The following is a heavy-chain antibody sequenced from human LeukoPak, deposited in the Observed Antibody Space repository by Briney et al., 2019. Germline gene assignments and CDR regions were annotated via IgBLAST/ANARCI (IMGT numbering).Heavy chain of an antibody. CDR3: ARSPSSGYDHMDY. V-gene: IGHV3-48*03. Sequence: GGSLRLSCAASGFTFSDYEMNWVRQAPGKGLEWVSYSSSSGSTIYYADSVKGRFTISRDDAENSLYLQMNSLRADDTSVYYCARSPSSGYDHMDYWGRGTLVTVSS. D-gene: IGHD5-12*01. J-gene: IGHJ4*02. CDR2: SSSSGSTI. CDR1: GFTFSDYE.